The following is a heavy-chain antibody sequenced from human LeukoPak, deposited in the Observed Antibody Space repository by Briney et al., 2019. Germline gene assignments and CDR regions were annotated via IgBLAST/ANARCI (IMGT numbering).Heavy chain of an antibody. J-gene: IGHJ4*02. CDR3: ARGRPEPITYYYDSSGYYLDY. Sequence: ASVKVSCKASGYTFTSYGISWVRQAPGQGLEWMGWISAYNGNTNYAQKLQSRVTMTTDTSTSTAYMELRSLRSDDTAVYYCARGRPEPITYYYDSSGYYLDYWGQGTLVTVSS. V-gene: IGHV1-18*01. CDR1: GYTFTSYG. D-gene: IGHD3-22*01. CDR2: ISAYNGNT.